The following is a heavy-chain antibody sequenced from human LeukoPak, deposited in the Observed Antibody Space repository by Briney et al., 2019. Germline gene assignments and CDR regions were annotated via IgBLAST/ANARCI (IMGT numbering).Heavy chain of an antibody. CDR2: IYHSGST. Sequence: SETLSLTCTVSGGSISSGGYYWSWIRQPPGKGLEWIGYIYHSGSTYYNPSLKSRVTISVDRSKNQFSLKLSSVTAADTAVYYCASLVVPAARGIQYFDYWGQGTLVTVSS. D-gene: IGHD2-2*01. CDR1: GGSISSGGYY. CDR3: ASLVVPAARGIQYFDY. V-gene: IGHV4-30-2*01. J-gene: IGHJ4*02.